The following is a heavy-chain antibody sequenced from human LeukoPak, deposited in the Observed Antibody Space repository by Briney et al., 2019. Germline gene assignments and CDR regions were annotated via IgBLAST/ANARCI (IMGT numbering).Heavy chain of an antibody. Sequence: ASVKVSCKASGYNFRDYGISWVRQAPGHGLEWMGWITNDNGNTNYGSNFQGRGTMTTDTSTSTAYMELRNLRSDDTAVYYCARQADDYYDSSGYFDYWGQGTLVTVSS. D-gene: IGHD3-22*01. CDR3: ARQADDYYDSSGYFDY. V-gene: IGHV1-18*04. CDR1: GYNFRDYG. J-gene: IGHJ4*02. CDR2: ITNDNGNT.